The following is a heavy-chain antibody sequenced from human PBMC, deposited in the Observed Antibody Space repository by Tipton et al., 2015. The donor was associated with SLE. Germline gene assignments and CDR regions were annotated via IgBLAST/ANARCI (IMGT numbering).Heavy chain of an antibody. Sequence: TLSLTCAVYGGSFSGYYWSWIRQPPGKGLEWIGEINHSGSTNYNPSLKSRVTISVDTSKNQFSLKLSSVTAADTAVYYCARGRVWRTSAERRGWFDPWGQGTLVTVSS. J-gene: IGHJ5*02. V-gene: IGHV4-34*01. CDR1: GGSFSGYY. CDR2: INHSGST. D-gene: IGHD2-2*01. CDR3: ARGRVWRTSAERRGWFDP.